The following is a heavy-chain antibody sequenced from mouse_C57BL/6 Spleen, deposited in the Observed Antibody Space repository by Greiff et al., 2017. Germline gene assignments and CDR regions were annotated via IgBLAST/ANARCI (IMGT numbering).Heavy chain of an antibody. CDR2: IWSGGST. D-gene: IGHD2-3*01. CDR1: GFSLTSYG. CDR3: ARNSGYYYFDY. V-gene: IGHV2-2*01. J-gene: IGHJ2*01. Sequence: VKLQESGPGLVQPSQSLSITCTASGFSLTSYGVHWVRQSPGKGLEWLGVIWSGGSTDYNAAFKSRLSINKDNSKGQVFFKMNSLQADDTAIYYCARNSGYYYFDYWGQGTTLTVSS.